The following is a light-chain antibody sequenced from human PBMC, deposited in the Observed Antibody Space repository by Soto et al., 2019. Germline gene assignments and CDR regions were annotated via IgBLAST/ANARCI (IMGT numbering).Light chain of an antibody. CDR2: DAS. J-gene: IGKJ5*01. CDR1: PTISSNY. CDR3: QKHSSWPNIT. Sequence: ENVLTQSPGTLSLSPGESAPLSGRASPTISSNYLAWYQQKPGQAPRLLLYDASNRATGIPARFSGSGSGTDFTLTISSLEPQDFAVYYCQKHSSWPNITLGHGTKLDIK. V-gene: IGKV3D-20*02.